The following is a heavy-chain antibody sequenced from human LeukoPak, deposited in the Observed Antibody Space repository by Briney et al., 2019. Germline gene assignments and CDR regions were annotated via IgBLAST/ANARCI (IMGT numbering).Heavy chain of an antibody. D-gene: IGHD6-13*01. CDR2: ISGSGGST. Sequence: GGSLRLSCAASGFTFSIYAMNWVRQAPGKGLEWVSGISGSGGSTYYADSVKGRFTISRDNSKNTLYLQMSSLRAEDTAVYYCAKYIAAAGTVYWGQGTLVTVSS. CDR1: GFTFSIYA. J-gene: IGHJ4*02. V-gene: IGHV3-23*01. CDR3: AKYIAAAGTVY.